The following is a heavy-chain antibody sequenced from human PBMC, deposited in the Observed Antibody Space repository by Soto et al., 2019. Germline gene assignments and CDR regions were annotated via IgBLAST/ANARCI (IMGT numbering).Heavy chain of an antibody. D-gene: IGHD6-13*01. CDR2: INHSGST. CDR3: ARGPPISSSYIDY. Sequence: SETLSLTCAVYGGSFSGYYWSWIRQPPGKGLEWIGEINHSGSTNYNPSLKSRVTISVDTSKNQFSLKLSSVTAADTAVYYCARGPPISSSYIDYWGQGTLVTVSS. CDR1: GGSFSGYY. V-gene: IGHV4-34*01. J-gene: IGHJ4*02.